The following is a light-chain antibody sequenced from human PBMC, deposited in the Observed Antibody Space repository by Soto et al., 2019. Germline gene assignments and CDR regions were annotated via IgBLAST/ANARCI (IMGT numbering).Light chain of an antibody. CDR2: DAS. CDR3: QQYDELPYT. J-gene: IGKJ2*01. Sequence: DIQMTQSPSSLSASVGDRVTITCQASQNIRNYLNWYQHKLGKAPRLLISDASHLEPGVPSSFSVTGSGTDFTLTISDLQPGDRATYFCQQYDELPYTFGGGTRLEI. V-gene: IGKV1-33*01. CDR1: QNIRNY.